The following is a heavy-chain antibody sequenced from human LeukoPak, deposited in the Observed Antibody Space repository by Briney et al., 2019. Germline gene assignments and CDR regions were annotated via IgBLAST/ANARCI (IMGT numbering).Heavy chain of an antibody. CDR3: ARGLRGSRFDY. Sequence: SETLSLTCAVYGGSFSGYYWSWIRQPPGKGLEWIGEINHSGSTNYNPSLKSRVTISVDTSKNQFSLKLSSVTAADTAVYYCARGLRGSRFDYWGQGTPVTVSS. V-gene: IGHV4-34*01. J-gene: IGHJ4*02. CDR2: INHSGST. CDR1: GGSFSGYY. D-gene: IGHD2-15*01.